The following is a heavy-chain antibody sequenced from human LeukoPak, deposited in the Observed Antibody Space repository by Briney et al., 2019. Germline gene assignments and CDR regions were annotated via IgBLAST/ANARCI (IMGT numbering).Heavy chain of an antibody. CDR2: IYHSGST. CDR1: GYSISSGYY. J-gene: IGHJ4*02. Sequence: SETLSLTCTVSGYSISSGYYWGWIRQPPGKGLEWIGSIYHSGSTYYNPSLKSRVTISVDTSKNQFSLKLSSVTAADTAVYYCAREAAGSRYFDYWGQGTLVTVSS. D-gene: IGHD6-13*01. V-gene: IGHV4-38-2*02. CDR3: AREAAGSRYFDY.